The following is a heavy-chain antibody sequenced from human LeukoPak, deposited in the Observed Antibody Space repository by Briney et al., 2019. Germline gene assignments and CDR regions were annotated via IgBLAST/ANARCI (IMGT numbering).Heavy chain of an antibody. D-gene: IGHD6-13*01. CDR2: INPSGGST. J-gene: IGHJ5*02. Sequence: WASVKVSCKASGYTFTSYYMHWVRQAPGQGLEWMGIINPSGGSTSYAQKFQGRVTITRDTSASTAYMELSSLRSEDTAVYYCARVSSPARGWFDPWGQGTLVTVSS. CDR1: GYTFTSYY. V-gene: IGHV1-46*01. CDR3: ARVSSPARGWFDP.